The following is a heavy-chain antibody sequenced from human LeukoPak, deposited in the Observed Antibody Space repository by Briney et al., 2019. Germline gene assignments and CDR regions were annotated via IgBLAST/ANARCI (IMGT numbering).Heavy chain of an antibody. CDR3: ARGRRWDLLVSLIDASDI. J-gene: IGHJ3*02. CDR1: GFSVSSNF. Sequence: GRSLRLSCAASGFSVSSNFMTWVRQAPGEGLEWLSVIFSGGSTYYADYVKGRFTISRDNSKNTLYLQMISLRAEDTAVYFCARGRRWDLLVSLIDASDIWGQGTMVTVSS. D-gene: IGHD4-23*01. CDR2: IFSGGST. V-gene: IGHV3-53*01.